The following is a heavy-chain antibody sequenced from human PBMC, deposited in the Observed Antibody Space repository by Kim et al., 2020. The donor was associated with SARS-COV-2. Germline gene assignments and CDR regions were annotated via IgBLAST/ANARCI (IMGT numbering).Heavy chain of an antibody. V-gene: IGHV3-9*01. CDR3: AKDIAAAGTFDY. D-gene: IGHD6-13*01. CDR2: ISWNSGSI. Sequence: GGSLRLSCAASGFTFDDYAMHWVRQAPGKGLEWVSGISWNSGSIGYADSVKGRFTISRDNAKNSLYLQMNSLRAEDTALYYCAKDIAAAGTFDYWGQGTLVTVSS. CDR1: GFTFDDYA. J-gene: IGHJ4*02.